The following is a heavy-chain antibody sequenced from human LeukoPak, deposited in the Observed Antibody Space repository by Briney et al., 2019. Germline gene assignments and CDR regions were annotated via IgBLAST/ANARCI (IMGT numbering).Heavy chain of an antibody. CDR2: INPNSGGT. Sequence: ASVKVSCKASGYTFTGYYMHWVRQAPGQGLEWMGWINPNSGGTNYAQKFQSRVTMTRDTSISTAYMELSRLRSDDTAVYYCARGRRREYQLLYNWFDPWGQGTLVTVSS. D-gene: IGHD2-2*01. CDR3: ARGRRREYQLLYNWFDP. V-gene: IGHV1-2*02. CDR1: GYTFTGYY. J-gene: IGHJ5*02.